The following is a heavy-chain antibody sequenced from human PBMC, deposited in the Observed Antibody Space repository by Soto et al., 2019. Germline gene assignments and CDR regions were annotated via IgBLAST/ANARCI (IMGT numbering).Heavy chain of an antibody. J-gene: IGHJ3*02. Sequence: SETLSLTCTVSGGSISSYYWSWIRQPPGKGLEWIGYIYYSGSTNYNPSLKSRVTISVDTSKNQFSLKLSSVTAADTAVYYCASMVRGGDAFDMWGQGTMVTVSS. V-gene: IGHV4-59*01. CDR1: GGSISSYY. D-gene: IGHD3-10*01. CDR2: IYYSGST. CDR3: ASMVRGGDAFDM.